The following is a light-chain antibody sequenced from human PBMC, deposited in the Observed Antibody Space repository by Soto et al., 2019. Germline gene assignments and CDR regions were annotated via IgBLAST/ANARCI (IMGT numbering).Light chain of an antibody. CDR2: DNN. J-gene: IGLJ2*01. V-gene: IGLV1-51*01. CDR3: GTWDSSLSAVV. CDR1: SSKIGNNY. Sequence: QSVLTQPPSVSAAPGQKVTISCSGSSSKIGNNYVSWYQQLPGTAPKLLIYDNNKRPSGIPDRFSGSKSGTSATLGITGLQTGDEDDYYCGTWDSSLSAVVFGGGTKLTVL.